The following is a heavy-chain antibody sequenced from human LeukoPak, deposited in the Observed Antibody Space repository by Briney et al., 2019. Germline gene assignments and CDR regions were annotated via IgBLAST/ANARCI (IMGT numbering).Heavy chain of an antibody. Sequence: PGGSLRLSCAASGFTFTDYSMTWVRQAPGKGLEWVSSISTVSTYTFYSDSVKGRFTISRDNRKNTLYLQMSSLSAEDTAVYYCARDGSGFYYYYYMDVWGRGTAVTASS. V-gene: IGHV3-21*01. CDR3: ARDGSGFYYYYYMDV. CDR2: ISTVSTYT. J-gene: IGHJ6*03. CDR1: GFTFTDYS. D-gene: IGHD6-25*01.